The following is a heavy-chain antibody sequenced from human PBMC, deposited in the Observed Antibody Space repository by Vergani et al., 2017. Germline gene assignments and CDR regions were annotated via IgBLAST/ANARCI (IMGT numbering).Heavy chain of an antibody. CDR3: GRDSWMSEIRRVYWFDT. V-gene: IGHV4-61*02. Sequence: QVQLHESGPGLVKPSQTLSLTCTVFGGSITSGSFYWNWIRQPAGKGLEWIGPIHSSGTTNSNPSLKSRVTLSVDTSNNKLSLRMPSVTAADTAVYYCGRDSWMSEIRRVYWFDTWGQGTLVSVSS. J-gene: IGHJ5*02. CDR2: IHSSGTT. D-gene: IGHD5-24*01. CDR1: GGSITSGSFY.